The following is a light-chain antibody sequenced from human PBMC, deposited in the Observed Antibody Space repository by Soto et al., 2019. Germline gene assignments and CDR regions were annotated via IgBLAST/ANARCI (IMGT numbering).Light chain of an antibody. CDR1: LSVFYSSNNKNY. V-gene: IGKV4-1*01. J-gene: IGKJ1*01. CDR3: QQYYNTPRT. CDR2: WAS. Sequence: IVMTQSPDSLAVSLGERATINFKSSLSVFYSSNNKNYLAWYQQKPGQLPRXLIYWASTRESGVPDRFSGSGSGTDFTLAISSLQAEDVAVYYCQQYYNTPRTLGQGTKVDI.